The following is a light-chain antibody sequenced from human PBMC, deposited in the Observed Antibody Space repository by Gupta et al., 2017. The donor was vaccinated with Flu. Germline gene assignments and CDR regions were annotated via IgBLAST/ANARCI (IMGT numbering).Light chain of an antibody. Sequence: DIVITQSPDSLAVSLGERATINCKSSQSVLYIPNKRNYLAWYPQKAGQHPKLLISWASTRDSGVPDRFRGSGSPTDFSRTISSLPAEDVASYYCQQYHSMPWTFGQGTRVEIK. CDR1: QSVLYIPNKRNY. J-gene: IGKJ1*01. CDR2: WAS. V-gene: IGKV4-1*01. CDR3: QQYHSMPWT.